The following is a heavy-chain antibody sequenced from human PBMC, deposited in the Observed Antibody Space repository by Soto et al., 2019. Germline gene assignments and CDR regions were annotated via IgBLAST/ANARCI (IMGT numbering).Heavy chain of an antibody. CDR1: GFTFSSYA. CDR3: AKVGLLWFGAPVDY. D-gene: IGHD3-10*01. CDR2: ISGSGGST. V-gene: IGHV3-23*01. J-gene: IGHJ4*02. Sequence: GGSLRLSCAASGFTFSSYAMSWVRQAPGKGLEWVSAISGSGGSTYYADSVKGRFTISRDNSKNTLYLQMNSLRAEDTAVYYCAKVGLLWFGAPVDYWGQGTPVTVSS.